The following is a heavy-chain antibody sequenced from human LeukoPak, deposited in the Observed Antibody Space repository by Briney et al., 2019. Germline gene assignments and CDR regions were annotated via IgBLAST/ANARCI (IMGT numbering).Heavy chain of an antibody. CDR2: TRSKTYGGTT. V-gene: IGHV3-49*03. CDR3: AKPATSILIYFDS. J-gene: IGHJ4*02. D-gene: IGHD2-2*01. CDR1: GFTFADYL. Sequence: GVSLRLSCTASGFTFADYLMSWFRQAPGKGLEWVGFTRSKTYGGTTEYAASVKGRFTISRDDSKSIAYLQMNSLETEDTAVYYCAKPATSILIYFDSWGQGTLVTVSS.